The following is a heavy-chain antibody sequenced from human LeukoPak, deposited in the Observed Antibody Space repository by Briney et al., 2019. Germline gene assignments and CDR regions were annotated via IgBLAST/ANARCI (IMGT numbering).Heavy chain of an antibody. D-gene: IGHD2-2*01. CDR1: GYSISSGYY. Sequence: PSETLSLTCTVSGYSISSGYYWGWIRQPPGKGLEWIGSIYHSGSTYYNPSLKSRVTISVDTSKNQFSLKLSSVTAADTAVYYCASAGGHSSTSCYPGACGDYWGQGTLVTVSS. V-gene: IGHV4-38-2*02. J-gene: IGHJ4*02. CDR3: ASAGGHSSTSCYPGACGDY. CDR2: IYHSGST.